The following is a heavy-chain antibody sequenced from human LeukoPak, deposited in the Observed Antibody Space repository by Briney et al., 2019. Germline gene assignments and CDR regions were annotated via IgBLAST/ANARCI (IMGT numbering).Heavy chain of an antibody. D-gene: IGHD3-3*01. CDR3: AKGSDSLSAYYHGEYFQH. CDR1: GFNFRSYA. CDR2: ISGSGSST. J-gene: IGHJ1*01. Sequence: PGGSLRLSCAASGFNFRSYAMSWVRQAPGKGLEWVSAISGSGSSTYNADSVKGRFTISRDNSKNTLYLQMNSLRAEDTAVYYCAKGSDSLSAYYHGEYFQHSGQGTLVTVSS. V-gene: IGHV3-23*01.